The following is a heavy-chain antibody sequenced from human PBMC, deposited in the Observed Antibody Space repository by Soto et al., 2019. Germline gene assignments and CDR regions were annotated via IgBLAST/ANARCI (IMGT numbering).Heavy chain of an antibody. V-gene: IGHV3-33*01. Sequence: QVQLVESGGGVVQPGRSLRLSCVTSGFSLSSYSIHWVRQAPGKGLEWVAVTWYDGRNQYYADSLKDRFTVSRDISKSTVYLEMKSLRAEDTAMYHCVRGDMDTAMTRGRLDPWGQGTLVTVSS. J-gene: IGHJ5*02. D-gene: IGHD5-18*01. CDR1: GFSLSSYS. CDR3: VRGDMDTAMTRGRLDP. CDR2: TWYDGRNQ.